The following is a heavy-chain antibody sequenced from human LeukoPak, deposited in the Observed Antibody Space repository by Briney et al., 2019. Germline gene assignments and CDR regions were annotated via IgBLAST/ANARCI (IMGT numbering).Heavy chain of an antibody. V-gene: IGHV3-30*04. CDR2: ISYDGSNK. CDR3: ASGSYEGLLYYYYGMDV. D-gene: IGHD3-22*01. J-gene: IGHJ6*02. CDR1: GFTFSSYA. Sequence: GGSLRLSCAASGFTFSSYAMHWVRQAPGKGLEWVAVISYDGSNKYYADSVKGRFTISRDNSKNTLYLQMNSLRAKDTAVYYCASGSYEGLLYYYYGMDVWGQGTTVTVSS.